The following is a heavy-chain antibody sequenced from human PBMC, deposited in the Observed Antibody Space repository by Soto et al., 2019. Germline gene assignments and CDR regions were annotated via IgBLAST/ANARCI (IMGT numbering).Heavy chain of an antibody. CDR1: GGSIGSTSYY. J-gene: IGHJ4*02. D-gene: IGHD1-26*01. CDR3: AGDSATFSPAVDY. Sequence: QVQVQESGPGLVKPSESLSLTCTVSGGSIGSTSYYWAWIRQPPGKGLEWIGSIFYSGLSYYNPSPKSRVNLSVDTSQNQVSLKMPSVTATDTAVYYCAGDSATFSPAVDYWGQGTLVTVSS. CDR2: IFYSGLS. V-gene: IGHV4-39*01.